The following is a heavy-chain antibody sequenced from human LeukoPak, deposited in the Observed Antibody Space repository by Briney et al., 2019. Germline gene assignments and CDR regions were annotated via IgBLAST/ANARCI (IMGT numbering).Heavy chain of an antibody. CDR1: GGSISSGGYY. CDR3: ARTNVLRFLEWLREPNWFDP. V-gene: IGHV4-61*02. D-gene: IGHD3-3*01. Sequence: SETLSLTCTVSGGSISSGGYYWSWIRQPAGKGLEWIGRIYTSGSTNYNPSLKSRVTISVDTSKNQFSLKLSSVTAADTAVYYCARTNVLRFLEWLREPNWFDPWGQGTLVTVSS. J-gene: IGHJ5*02. CDR2: IYTSGST.